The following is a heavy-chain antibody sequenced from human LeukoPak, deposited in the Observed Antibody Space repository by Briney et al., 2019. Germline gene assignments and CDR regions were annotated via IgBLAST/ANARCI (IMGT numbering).Heavy chain of an antibody. D-gene: IGHD1-26*01. CDR1: GFTFSDYY. CDR2: ISYTGTYI. V-gene: IGHV3-69-1*02. CDR3: VRDRGTYRPIDY. J-gene: IGHJ4*02. Sequence: GGSLRLSCVASGFTFSDYYMNWVRQAPGKGLEWVSSISYTGTYIYYADSVKGRFTISRDNAQNSLYLQMNSLRAEDTAIYYCVRDRGTYRPIDYWGQGTLVTVSS.